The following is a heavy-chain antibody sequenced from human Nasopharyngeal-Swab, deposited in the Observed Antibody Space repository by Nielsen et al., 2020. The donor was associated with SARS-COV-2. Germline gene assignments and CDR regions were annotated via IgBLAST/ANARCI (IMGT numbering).Heavy chain of an antibody. CDR1: GYRFSTYW. V-gene: IGHV5-51*01. Sequence: GESLKTSCKGSGYRFSTYWINWVRQMPGKGLEWMGIIYPGDSDTRYSPSFQGQVSISVDKSITTAYLQWNSLKASDTATDVCAIDYGSGTYGLDVWGQGTRVTVSS. CDR2: IYPGDSDT. D-gene: IGHD3-10*01. J-gene: IGHJ6*02. CDR3: AIDYGSGTYGLDV.